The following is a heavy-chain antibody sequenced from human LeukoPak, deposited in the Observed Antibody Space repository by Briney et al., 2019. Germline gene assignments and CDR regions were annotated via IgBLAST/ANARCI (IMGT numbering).Heavy chain of an antibody. V-gene: IGHV3-9*01. CDR2: ISWNSGSI. Sequence: PGGSLRLSCAASGFTFDDYAMHWVRQAPGKGLEWVSGISWNSGSIGYADSVKGRFTISRDSAKNSLYLQMNSLRAEDTALYYCAKDRRGYGFFYFDYWGQGTLVTVSS. CDR3: AKDRRGYGFFYFDY. D-gene: IGHD4-17*01. CDR1: GFTFDDYA. J-gene: IGHJ4*02.